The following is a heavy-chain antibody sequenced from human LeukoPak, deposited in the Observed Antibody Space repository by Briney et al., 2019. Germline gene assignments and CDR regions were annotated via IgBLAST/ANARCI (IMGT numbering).Heavy chain of an antibody. D-gene: IGHD3-22*01. Sequence: GGSLRLSCAASGFTFSSYSMSWVRQAPGKGLEWVSSISSSSSYIYYADSVKGRFTISRDNAKNSLYLQMNSLRAEDTAVYYCAGDYYYDSSGYGDFDYWGQGTLVTVSS. V-gene: IGHV3-21*01. CDR1: GFTFSSYS. CDR2: ISSSSSYI. CDR3: AGDYYYDSSGYGDFDY. J-gene: IGHJ4*02.